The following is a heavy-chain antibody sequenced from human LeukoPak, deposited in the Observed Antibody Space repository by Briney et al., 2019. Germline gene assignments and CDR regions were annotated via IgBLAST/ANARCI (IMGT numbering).Heavy chain of an antibody. CDR1: NYTFTSHD. V-gene: IGHV1-18*01. J-gene: IGHJ4*02. D-gene: IGHD1-1*01. CDR3: AREGGTWVPFDY. Sequence: GASVKVSCKASNYTFTSHDISWVRQAPGQGLEWMGWISPYTGNTKYAQKFQGRVTMTTSTSTSIVYMELRSLRSDDTAVYFCAREGGTWVPFDYWGQGTLVTVSP. CDR2: ISPYTGNT.